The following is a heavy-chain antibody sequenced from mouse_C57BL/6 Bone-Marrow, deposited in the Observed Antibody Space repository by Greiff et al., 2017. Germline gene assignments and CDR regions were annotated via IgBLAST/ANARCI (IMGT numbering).Heavy chain of an antibody. D-gene: IGHD6-1*01. CDR1: GYTFTSYW. CDR3: ARSESLGGYFDY. V-gene: IGHV1-69*01. Sequence: QVQLKQPGAELVMPGASVKLSCKASGYTFTSYWMHWVKQRPGQGLEWIGEIDPSDSYTNYNQKFKGKSTLTVDKSSSTAYMQLSSLTSEDSAVYYCARSESLGGYFDYWGQGTTLTVSS. CDR2: IDPSDSYT. J-gene: IGHJ2*01.